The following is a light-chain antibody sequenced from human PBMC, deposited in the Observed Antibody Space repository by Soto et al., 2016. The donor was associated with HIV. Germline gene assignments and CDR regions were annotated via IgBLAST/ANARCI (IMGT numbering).Light chain of an antibody. CDR1: SLRSYY. CDR3: NSRDSSGNHV. Sequence: SSELTQDPAVSVALEQTVRITCQGDSLRSYYGSWYQQKPGQAPVLVIYGKNSRPSGIPDRFSGSSSGNTASLTITGAQAEDEADYYCNSRDSSGNHVFGTGTKVTV. CDR2: GKN. V-gene: IGLV3-19*01. J-gene: IGLJ1*01.